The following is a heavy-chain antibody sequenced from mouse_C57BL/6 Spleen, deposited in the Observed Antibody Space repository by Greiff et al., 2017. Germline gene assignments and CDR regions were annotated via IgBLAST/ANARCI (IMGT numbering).Heavy chain of an antibody. CDR2: IHPNSGST. J-gene: IGHJ2*01. Sequence: VQLQQPGAELVKPGASVKLSCKASGYTFTSYWMHWVKQRPGQGLEWIGMIHPNSGSTNYNEKFKSKATLTVDKSSSTAYMQLSSLTSEDSAVXDCARPVFTTDRGYFDYWGQGTTLTVSS. D-gene: IGHD1-1*01. CDR1: GYTFTSYW. CDR3: ARPVFTTDRGYFDY. V-gene: IGHV1-64*01.